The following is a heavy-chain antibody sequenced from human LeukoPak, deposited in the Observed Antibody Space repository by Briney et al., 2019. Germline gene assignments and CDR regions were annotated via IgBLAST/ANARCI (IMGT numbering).Heavy chain of an antibody. D-gene: IGHD3-9*01. CDR2: IYYSGST. CDR3: ARHASDGLLYYFDY. Sequence: SETLSLTCTVSGGSISSYYWSWIRQPPGKGLEWIGYIYYSGSTNYNPSLKSRVTISVDTSKNQFSLKLSSVTAADTAVYYCARHASDGLLYYFDYWGQGTLVTVSS. CDR1: GGSISSYY. V-gene: IGHV4-59*08. J-gene: IGHJ4*02.